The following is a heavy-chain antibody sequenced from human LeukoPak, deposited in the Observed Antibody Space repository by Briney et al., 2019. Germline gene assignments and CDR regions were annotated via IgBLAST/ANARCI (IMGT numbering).Heavy chain of an antibody. V-gene: IGHV3-49*04. CDR2: IRSKAYGGTT. D-gene: IGHD2-2*03. Sequence: GGSLRLSCTASGFTFGDYAMNWVRQAPGKGLEWVAFIRSKAYGGTTEYAASVKGRFTLSRDDSKNVAYLHMNSLKTEDTAVYYCSSGYCTITTCSYGAFDIWGQGTMVTVSS. CDR1: GFTFGDYA. J-gene: IGHJ3*02. CDR3: SSGYCTITTCSYGAFDI.